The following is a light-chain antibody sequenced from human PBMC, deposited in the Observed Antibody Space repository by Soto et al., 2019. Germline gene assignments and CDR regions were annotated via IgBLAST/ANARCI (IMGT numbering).Light chain of an antibody. CDR1: SSDVGSYNL. Sequence: QSVLTQPASVSGSPGQSIIISCTGTSSDVGSYNLVSWYQQHPGKAPKLMIYEGSKRPSGVSNRFSGSKSGNTASLTISGLQAEDEADYYCCSYAGCSTYVFGTGTKVTVL. CDR2: EGS. V-gene: IGLV2-23*01. CDR3: CSYAGCSTYV. J-gene: IGLJ1*01.